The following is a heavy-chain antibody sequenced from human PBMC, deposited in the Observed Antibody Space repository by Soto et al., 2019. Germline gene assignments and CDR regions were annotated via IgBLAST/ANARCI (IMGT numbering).Heavy chain of an antibody. CDR2: IIPIFGTA. V-gene: IGHV1-69*13. CDR3: ARVGLSLGVVIIQGEFDY. CDR1: GGTFSSYA. D-gene: IGHD3-3*01. J-gene: IGHJ4*02. Sequence: ASVKVSCKASGGTFSSYAISWVRQAPGQGLEWMGGIIPIFGTANYAQKFQGRVTITADESTSTAYMELSSLRSEDTAVYYCARVGLSLGVVIIQGEFDYWGQGTLVTVSS.